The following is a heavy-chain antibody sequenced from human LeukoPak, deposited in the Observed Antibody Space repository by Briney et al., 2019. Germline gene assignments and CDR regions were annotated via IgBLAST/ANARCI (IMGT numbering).Heavy chain of an antibody. CDR1: GFTFSSYGM. CDR3: ARRIVGVDDAFDI. D-gene: IGHD1-26*01. CDR2: IYHSGST. Sequence: GSLRLSCAASGFTFSSYGMSWVRQPPGKGLEWIGEIYHSGSTNYNPSLKSRVTISLDKSKNQFFLKLNSVTAADTAVYYCARRIVGVDDAFDIWGQGTLVTVSS. V-gene: IGHV4-4*02. J-gene: IGHJ3*02.